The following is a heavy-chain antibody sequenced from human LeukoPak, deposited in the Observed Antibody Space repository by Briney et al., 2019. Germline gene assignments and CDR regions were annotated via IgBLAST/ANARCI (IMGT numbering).Heavy chain of an antibody. V-gene: IGHV4-59*01. J-gene: IGHJ3*02. CDR3: ARGHQLLLNAFDI. CDR1: GGSISSYY. Sequence: SPSETLSLTCTVSGGSISSYYWSWIRQPPGKGLEWIGYIYCSGSTNYNPSLKSRVTISVDTSKNQFSLKLSSVTAADTAVYYCARGHQLLLNAFDIWGQGTMVTVSS. CDR2: IYCSGST. D-gene: IGHD2-2*01.